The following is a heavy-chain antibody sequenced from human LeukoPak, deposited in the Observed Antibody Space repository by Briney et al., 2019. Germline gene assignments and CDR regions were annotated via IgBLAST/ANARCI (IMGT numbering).Heavy chain of an antibody. Sequence: GGSLRLSCAVSGFSVSGYWMIWVRQAAGKGLEWVANIKQDGSEKNYVDSVKGRFTISRDNAENSLFLQMNSLRVEDTAVYYCAREWQGGIAAAGTRIEGDYWGQGTLVAVSS. J-gene: IGHJ4*02. V-gene: IGHV3-7*01. CDR1: GFSVSGYW. CDR2: IKQDGSEK. D-gene: IGHD6-13*01. CDR3: AREWQGGIAAAGTRIEGDY.